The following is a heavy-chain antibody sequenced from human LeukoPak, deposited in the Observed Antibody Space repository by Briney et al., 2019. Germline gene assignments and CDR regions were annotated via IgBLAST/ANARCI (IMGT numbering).Heavy chain of an antibody. J-gene: IGHJ5*02. Sequence: PGGSLRLSCAASGFTFSSYAMSWVRQAPGKGLEWVSAISGNGGSTFYTDAVKGRFTISRDNARNSLYLQMNNLRGEDTAIYYCARDAGNSGYGCDLWGQGTLVTVSS. D-gene: IGHD5-12*01. V-gene: IGHV3-23*01. CDR2: ISGNGGST. CDR1: GFTFSSYA. CDR3: ARDAGNSGYGCDL.